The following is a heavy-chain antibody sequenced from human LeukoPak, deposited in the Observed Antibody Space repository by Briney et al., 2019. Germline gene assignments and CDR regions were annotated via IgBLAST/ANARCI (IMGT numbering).Heavy chain of an antibody. CDR2: ISGSGGST. V-gene: IGHV3-23*01. Sequence: GGSLRLSCAASGFTFSSYAMSWVRQAPGKGLEWVSAISGSGGSTYYADSVKGRFTISRDNSKNTLYLQMNSLRAEDTAVYYCVKRGLYGDYPFDYWGQGTLVTVSS. J-gene: IGHJ4*02. D-gene: IGHD4-17*01. CDR1: GFTFSSYA. CDR3: VKRGLYGDYPFDY.